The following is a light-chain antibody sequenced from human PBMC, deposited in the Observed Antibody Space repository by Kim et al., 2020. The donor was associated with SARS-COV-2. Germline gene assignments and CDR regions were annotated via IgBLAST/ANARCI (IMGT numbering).Light chain of an antibody. V-gene: IGKV1-5*01. CDR2: DAS. CDR3: QQYEAFPLT. Sequence: SGSVGDGVTMTCRASQSLNNWLAWYQQKPGKAPKLLIYDASSLESGVPSRFSGSGSGTEFTLTITSLQPDDFATYYCQQYEAFPLTFGGGTKVEI. CDR1: QSLNNW. J-gene: IGKJ4*01.